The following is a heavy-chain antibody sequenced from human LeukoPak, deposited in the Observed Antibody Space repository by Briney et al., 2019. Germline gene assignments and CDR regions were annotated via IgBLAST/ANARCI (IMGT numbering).Heavy chain of an antibody. CDR2: IYTSGST. J-gene: IGHJ3*02. CDR1: GGSISSYF. V-gene: IGHV4-4*07. CDR3: ARDQATWRAFDI. Sequence: SETLSLTCTVSGGSISSYFWSWIRQPAGKGLEWIGRIYTSGSTNYSPSLKSRVTMSVDTSTNQSSLKLSSVTAADTAVYYCARDQATWRAFDIWGQGTLVTVSS. D-gene: IGHD3-3*01.